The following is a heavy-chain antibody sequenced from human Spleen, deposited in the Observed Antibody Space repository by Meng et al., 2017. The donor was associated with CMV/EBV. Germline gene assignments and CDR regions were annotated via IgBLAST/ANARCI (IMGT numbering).Heavy chain of an antibody. Sequence: YTFTGYYMPWVRQAPGQGLEWMGWINPNSGGTNYAQKFQGRVTMTRDTSISTAYMELSRLRSDDTAVYYCARGGAYCSSTSCWFDPWGQGTLVTVSS. V-gene: IGHV1-2*02. CDR1: YTFTGYY. CDR3: ARGGAYCSSTSCWFDP. CDR2: INPNSGGT. J-gene: IGHJ5*02. D-gene: IGHD2-2*01.